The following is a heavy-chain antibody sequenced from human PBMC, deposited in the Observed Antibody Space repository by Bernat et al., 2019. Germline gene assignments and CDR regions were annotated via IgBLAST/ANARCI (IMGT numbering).Heavy chain of an antibody. CDR2: TYYRSKWYN. D-gene: IGHD6-19*01. V-gene: IGHV6-1*01. CDR1: GDSVSSNSAA. J-gene: IGHJ4*02. Sequence: QVQLQQSGPGLVKPSQTLSLTCVISGDSVSSNSAAWNWIRQSPSRGLEWLGRTYYRSKWYNDYAVSVKSRITINPDTSKNQFSLQLNSVTPEDTAVYYCARDRFSAVAGNKRSFDYWGQGTLVTVSS. CDR3: ARDRFSAVAGNKRSFDY.